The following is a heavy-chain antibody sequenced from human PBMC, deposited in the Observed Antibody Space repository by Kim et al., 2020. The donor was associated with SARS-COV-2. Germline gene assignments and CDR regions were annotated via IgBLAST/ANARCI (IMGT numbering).Heavy chain of an antibody. D-gene: IGHD3-22*01. Sequence: ASVKVSCKASGYTFTSYGISWVRQAPGQGLEWMGWISAYNGNTNYAQKLQGRVTMTTDTSTSTAYMELRSLRSDDTAVYYCARGDLNYYDSSGYCYFDYWGQGTLVTVSS. CDR1: GYTFTSYG. CDR2: ISAYNGNT. CDR3: ARGDLNYYDSSGYCYFDY. V-gene: IGHV1-18*01. J-gene: IGHJ4*02.